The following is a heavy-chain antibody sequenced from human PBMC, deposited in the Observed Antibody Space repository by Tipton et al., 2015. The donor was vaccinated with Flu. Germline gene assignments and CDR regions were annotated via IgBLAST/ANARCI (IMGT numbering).Heavy chain of an antibody. J-gene: IGHJ4*02. CDR1: GGSISSSSYY. CDR2: IYYSGST. Sequence: LRLSCTVSGGSISSSSYYWGWIRQPPGKGLEWIGSIYYSGSTYYNPSLKSRVTISVDTPKNQFPPKLSSVTAADTAVYYCARGKGDFDYWGQGTPGTVSS. V-gene: IGHV4-39*06. CDR3: ARGKGDFDY.